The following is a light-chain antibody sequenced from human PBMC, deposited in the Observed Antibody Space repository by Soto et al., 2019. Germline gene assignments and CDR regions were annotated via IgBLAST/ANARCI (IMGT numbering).Light chain of an antibody. CDR3: CSYASSSTYA. CDR1: SSVVGSYNL. Sequence: QSALTQPASVSGSPGQSITISCTGTSSVVGSYNLVSWYQQHPGKAPKLMIYEVTKRPSGVSDHFSGSKSGNTASLTISGLQAEDEADYYCCSYASSSTYAFGTGTKVTVL. J-gene: IGLJ1*01. V-gene: IGLV2-23*02. CDR2: EVT.